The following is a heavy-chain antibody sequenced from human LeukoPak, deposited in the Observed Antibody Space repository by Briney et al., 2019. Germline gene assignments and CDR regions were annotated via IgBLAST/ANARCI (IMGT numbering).Heavy chain of an antibody. CDR1: GGSISSSSYY. J-gene: IGHJ4*02. CDR2: IYYSGST. V-gene: IGHV4-39*01. Sequence: SETLSLTCTVSGGSISSSSYYWGWISQPPGKGLEWIGSIYYSGSTYYNPSLKSRVTISVDTSKNQFSLKLSSVTAADTAVYYCARQGAYYDILTGYYNAYYFDYWGQGTLVTVSS. D-gene: IGHD3-9*01. CDR3: ARQGAYYDILTGYYNAYYFDY.